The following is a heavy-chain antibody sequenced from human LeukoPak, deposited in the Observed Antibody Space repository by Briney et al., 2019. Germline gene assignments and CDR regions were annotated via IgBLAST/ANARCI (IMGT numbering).Heavy chain of an antibody. CDR2: IYYSGST. CDR3: ARDLVWYYYYMDV. V-gene: IGHV4-59*01. CDR1: GGSISSYY. D-gene: IGHD6-6*01. J-gene: IGHJ6*03. Sequence: PSETLSLTCTVSGGSISSYYWSWIRQTPGKGLEWIGYIYYSGSTNFNPSLKSRVTISVDTSKNQFSLKMSSVTAADTAVYYCARDLVWYYYYMDVWGKGTTVTISS.